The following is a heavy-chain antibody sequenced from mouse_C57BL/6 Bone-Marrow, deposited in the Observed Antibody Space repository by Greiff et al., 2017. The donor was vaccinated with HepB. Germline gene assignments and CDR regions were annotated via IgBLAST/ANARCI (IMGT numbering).Heavy chain of an antibody. CDR3: ARFYYGSSSYAMDY. J-gene: IGHJ4*01. CDR2: IYPRSGNT. Sequence: VQLQQSGAELARPGASVKLSCKASGYTFTSSGISWVKQRTGQGLEWIGEIYPRSGNTYYNEKFKGKATLTADKSSRTAYMELRSLTSEDSAVYFCARFYYGSSSYAMDYWGQGTSVTVSS. D-gene: IGHD1-1*01. CDR1: GYTFTSSG. V-gene: IGHV1-81*01.